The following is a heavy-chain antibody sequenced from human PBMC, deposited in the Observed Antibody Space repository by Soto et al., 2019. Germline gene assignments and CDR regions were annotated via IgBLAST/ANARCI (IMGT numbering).Heavy chain of an antibody. CDR1: GFTFSDYY. V-gene: IGHV3-11*01. Sequence: LRLSCVASGFTFSDYYMNWIRQAPGKGLEWISYISNSGTTRYYADSVKGRFTISRDNAKNTLYLQMNSLRAEDTAVYYCAGLRFLEWLIDYWGQGTLVTAPQ. J-gene: IGHJ4*02. CDR2: ISNSGTTR. CDR3: AGLRFLEWLIDY. D-gene: IGHD3-3*01.